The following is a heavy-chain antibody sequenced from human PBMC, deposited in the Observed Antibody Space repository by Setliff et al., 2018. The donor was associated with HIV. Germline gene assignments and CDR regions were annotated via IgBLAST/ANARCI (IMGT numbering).Heavy chain of an antibody. D-gene: IGHD6-13*01. Sequence: GASVKVSCKASGYTLTQYGFSWVRQAPGQGLEWMGGFDPEDDETIYAQKFQGRVTMTRNTSISTAYMELSSLRSEDTAVYYCARGRQPKDYWGQGTLVTVSS. V-gene: IGHV1-8*01. CDR2: FDPEDDET. J-gene: IGHJ4*02. CDR1: GYTLTQYG. CDR3: ARGRQPKDY.